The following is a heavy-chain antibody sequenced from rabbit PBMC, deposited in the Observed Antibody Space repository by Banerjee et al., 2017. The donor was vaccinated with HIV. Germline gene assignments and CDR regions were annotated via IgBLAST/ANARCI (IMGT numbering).Heavy chain of an antibody. J-gene: IGHJ4*01. CDR2: IHTSIART. V-gene: IGHV1S45*01. D-gene: IGHD6-1*01. CDR1: GFSFTNIYW. Sequence: QEQLKETGGGLVKPEGSLTLTCTASGFSFTNIYWICWVRQAPGKGLEWIGCIHTSIARTDYASWAKGRFTISKTSSTTVTLQMTSLTAADTATYFSVRVSNVGGIGDAWDLWGQGTLVTVS. CDR3: VRVSNVGGIGDAWDL.